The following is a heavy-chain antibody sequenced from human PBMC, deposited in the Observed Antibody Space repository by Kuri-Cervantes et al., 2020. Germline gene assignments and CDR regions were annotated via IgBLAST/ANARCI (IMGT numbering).Heavy chain of an antibody. CDR3: SLCESGSLGRAVPGGDY. V-gene: IGHV3-7*01. D-gene: IGHD5-12*01. J-gene: IGHJ4*02. Sequence: GGSLRLSCAASGFTFSNYWMSWVRQAPGKGLEWVANIEKDGSQKSYVGSVKGRFTISRDNAKKLLYLQMNSLRAEDTAVYYCSLCESGSLGRAVPGGDYWGQGTLVTVS. CDR1: GFTFSNYW. CDR2: IEKDGSQK.